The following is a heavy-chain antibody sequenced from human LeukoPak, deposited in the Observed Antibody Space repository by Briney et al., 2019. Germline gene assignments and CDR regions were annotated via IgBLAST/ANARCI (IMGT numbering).Heavy chain of an antibody. CDR1: GGSISSGSYY. J-gene: IGHJ4*02. V-gene: IGHV4-61*02. CDR2: IYTSGST. D-gene: IGHD3-10*01. Sequence: SETLSLTCTVSGGSISSGSYYWSWIRQPAGKGLEWIGRIYTSGSTNYNPSLKSRVTISVDTSKNQFSLKLSSVTAADTAVYYRARGGYGSGFGYWGQGTLVTVSS. CDR3: ARGGYGSGFGY.